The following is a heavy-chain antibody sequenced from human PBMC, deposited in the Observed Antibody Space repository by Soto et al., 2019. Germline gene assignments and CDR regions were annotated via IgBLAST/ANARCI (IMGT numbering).Heavy chain of an antibody. V-gene: IGHV3-73*01. CDR2: IRSKANSYAT. Sequence: PGGSLRLSCAASGFTFSGSAMHWVRQASGKGLEWVGRIRSKANSYATAYAASVKGRFTISRDDSKNTAYLQMNSLKTEDTAVYYCTTYYDRRYYYYDMDVWRKATTVTVS. J-gene: IGHJ6*03. CDR3: TTYYDRRYYYYDMDV. CDR1: GFTFSGSA. D-gene: IGHD3-3*01.